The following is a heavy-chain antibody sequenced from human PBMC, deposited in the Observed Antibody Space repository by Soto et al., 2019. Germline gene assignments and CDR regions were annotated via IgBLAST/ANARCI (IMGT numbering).Heavy chain of an antibody. CDR3: AAESTAILYLFY. J-gene: IGHJ4*02. CDR2: IIPILGIA. Sequence: SVKVSCKASGGTFSSYTISWVRQAPGQGLEWMGRIIPILGIANYAQKFQGRVTITADKSTSTAYMELSSLRSEDTAVYYCAAESTAILYLFYWGQGTLVTVSS. D-gene: IGHD2-8*01. V-gene: IGHV1-69*02. CDR1: GGTFSSYT.